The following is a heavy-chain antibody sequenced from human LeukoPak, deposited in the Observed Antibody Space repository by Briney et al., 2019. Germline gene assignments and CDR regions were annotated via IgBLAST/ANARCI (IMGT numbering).Heavy chain of an antibody. CDR2: MYSGGST. J-gene: IGHJ5*02. Sequence: PSETLSLTCTVSGGSISRTTYYWGWIRQPPGRGLEWIGTMYSGGSTYYHPSLKSRVTISVDTSKNQFSLKLSSVTAADTAVYYCAMTTVTTLDWFDPWGQGTLVTVSS. CDR3: AMTTVTTLDWFDP. CDR1: GGSISRTTYY. V-gene: IGHV4-39*01. D-gene: IGHD4-17*01.